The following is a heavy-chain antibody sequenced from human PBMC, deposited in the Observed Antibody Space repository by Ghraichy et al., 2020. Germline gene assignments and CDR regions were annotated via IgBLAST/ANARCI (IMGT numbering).Heavy chain of an antibody. D-gene: IGHD1-26*01. CDR2: ICSSGST. CDR1: GGSIYSGGFC. V-gene: IGHV4-39*01. Sequence: SQTLSLTCTVSGGSIYSGGFCWNWIRQPPGMGLEWIGSICSSGSTYYNPSVNSRVSISVGTSKNQFSLKQTSVSAADTAVYYCVRSTGSDFYWGPGILVTVSP. J-gene: IGHJ4*02. CDR3: VRSTGSDFY.